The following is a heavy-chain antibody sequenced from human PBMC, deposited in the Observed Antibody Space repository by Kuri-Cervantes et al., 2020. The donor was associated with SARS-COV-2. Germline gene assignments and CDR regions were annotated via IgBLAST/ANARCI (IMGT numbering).Heavy chain of an antibody. CDR3: AKRRWGSTIFGVATIPEFDL. Sequence: GGSLRLSCAASGFTFSSYAMSWVRQAPGKGLEWGSAIRGGGGVTHYAESVKGRFTISRDNSKNTLYLQMNSLRGEDTAVYYCAKRRWGSTIFGVATIPEFDLWGQGTQVTVSS. V-gene: IGHV3-23*01. CDR2: IRGGGGVT. J-gene: IGHJ4*02. D-gene: IGHD3-3*01. CDR1: GFTFSSYA.